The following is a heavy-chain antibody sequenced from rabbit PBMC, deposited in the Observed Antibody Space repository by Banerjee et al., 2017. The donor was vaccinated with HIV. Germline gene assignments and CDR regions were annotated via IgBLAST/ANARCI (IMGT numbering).Heavy chain of an antibody. D-gene: IGHD4-1*01. J-gene: IGHJ4*01. V-gene: IGHV1S45*01. Sequence: QEQLEESGGDLVKPEGSLTLTCTASGFSFSNGYVMCWVRQAPGKGLEWIACINTISGDTVYATWAKGRFTISKASWTTVTLRMTSLTAADTATYLCARVEWVEYHFKLWGPGTLVTVS. CDR1: GFSFSNGYV. CDR2: INTISGDT. CDR3: ARVEWVEYHFKL.